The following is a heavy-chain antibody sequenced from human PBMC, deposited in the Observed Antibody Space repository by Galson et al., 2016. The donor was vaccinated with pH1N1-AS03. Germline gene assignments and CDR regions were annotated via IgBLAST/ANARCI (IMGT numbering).Heavy chain of an antibody. V-gene: IGHV1-18*01. J-gene: IGHJ6*02. CDR1: GYTFTNNG. CDR3: ARDRGSGYDLFDYYYGMDV. D-gene: IGHD5-12*01. CDR2: INTYNGHT. Sequence: SVKVSCKASGYTFTNNGISWVRQAPGQGLEWMGWINTYNGHTNYAQKFQGRVTITRDTSASTAYMELSSLRSEDTAVYYCARDRGSGYDLFDYYYGMDVWGQGTTVTVSS.